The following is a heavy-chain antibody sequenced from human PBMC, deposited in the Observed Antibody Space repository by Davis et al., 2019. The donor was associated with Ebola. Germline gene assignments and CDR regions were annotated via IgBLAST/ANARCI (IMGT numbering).Heavy chain of an antibody. CDR3: TRSGSYRLNFDY. CDR2: IYYSGIT. J-gene: IGHJ4*02. V-gene: IGHV4-59*01. Sequence: SETLSLTCSVSGGSISSYYWSWIRQPPGKGLEWIGYIYYSGITYYNPSLKSRLSISVDTSKNLFSLRLSSVTAADTAVYYCTRSGSYRLNFDYWGQGTLVTVSS. D-gene: IGHD1-26*01. CDR1: GGSISSYY.